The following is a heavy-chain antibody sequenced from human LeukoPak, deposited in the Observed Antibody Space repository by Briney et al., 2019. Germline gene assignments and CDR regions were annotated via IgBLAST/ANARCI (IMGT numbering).Heavy chain of an antibody. Sequence: SETLSLTCTVSGGSISSSSYYWGWIRQPPGKGLEWIGSIYYSGSTYYNPSLKSRVTISVDKSENQFSLKLSSVTAADTAVYYCAREGRVEGPTWGQGTLVTVSS. V-gene: IGHV4-39*07. CDR1: GGSISSSSYY. CDR3: AREGRVEGPT. CDR2: IYYSGST. D-gene: IGHD5-24*01. J-gene: IGHJ4*02.